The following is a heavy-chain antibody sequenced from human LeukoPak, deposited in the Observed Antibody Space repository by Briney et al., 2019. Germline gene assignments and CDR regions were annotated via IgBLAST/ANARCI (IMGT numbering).Heavy chain of an antibody. J-gene: IGHJ4*02. CDR2: IRGKANSYAT. Sequence: PGGSLRLSCAASGFIFSGSAMHWVRQASGKGLEWVGRIRGKANSYATAYAASVKGRFTISRDDSKNTAYLQMNSLKTEDTAVYYCTGLGREWELLGYWGQGTLVTVSS. CDR3: TGLGREWELLGY. D-gene: IGHD1-26*01. CDR1: GFIFSGSA. V-gene: IGHV3-73*01.